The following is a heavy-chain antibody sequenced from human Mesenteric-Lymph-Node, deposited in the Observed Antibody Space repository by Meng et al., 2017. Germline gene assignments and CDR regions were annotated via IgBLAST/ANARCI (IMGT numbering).Heavy chain of an antibody. CDR1: GLTLSSYG. V-gene: IGHV3-33*01. J-gene: IGHJ6*02. Sequence: GGSLRLSCAASGLTLSSYGMHWVRQAPGKGLEWVAVIWYDGSNKYYADSVKGRFTISRDNAKNSLYLQMNSLRAEDTAVYYCARDSPGDLGEHYYYYGMDVWGQGTTVTVSS. CDR3: ARDSPGDLGEHYYYYGMDV. CDR2: IWYDGSNK. D-gene: IGHD3-16*01.